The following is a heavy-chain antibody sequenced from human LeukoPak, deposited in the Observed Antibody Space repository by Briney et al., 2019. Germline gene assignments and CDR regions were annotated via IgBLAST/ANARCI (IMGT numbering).Heavy chain of an antibody. CDR3: ARVYRDYVLDY. J-gene: IGHJ4*02. V-gene: IGHV4-39*07. CDR1: GGSINSGDYY. CDR2: IYYSGST. D-gene: IGHD4-17*01. Sequence: SETLSLTCTVSGGSINSGDYYWVWIRQPPGKGLEWIGSIYYSGSTSYNPSLKSRVTMTVDTSKSQFSLKLSSVTAADTAVYYCARVYRDYVLDYWGQGTLVTVSS.